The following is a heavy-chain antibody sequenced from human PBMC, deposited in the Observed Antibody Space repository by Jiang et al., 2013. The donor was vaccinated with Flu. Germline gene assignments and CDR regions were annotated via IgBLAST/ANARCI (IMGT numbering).Heavy chain of an antibody. CDR2: ISPNSGGT. Sequence: KVSCKASGYTFNDYYMHWVRQAPGQGLEWMGWISPNSGGTNFAQKFQGRVTMTRDTSISTVYMELSSLRSDDTAVYYCARSYTNLGYFDYWGQGTLVTVSS. D-gene: IGHD4-11*01. J-gene: IGHJ4*02. V-gene: IGHV1-2*02. CDR1: GYTFNDYY. CDR3: ARSYTNLGYFDY.